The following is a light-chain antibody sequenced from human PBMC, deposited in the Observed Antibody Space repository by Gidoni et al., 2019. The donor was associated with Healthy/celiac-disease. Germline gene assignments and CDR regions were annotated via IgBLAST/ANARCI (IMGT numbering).Light chain of an antibody. CDR3: QQYNNWPRGT. CDR1: QSVSSN. V-gene: IGKV3-15*01. J-gene: IGKJ1*01. Sequence: EIVMTQSPATLSVSPGERATLSCRASQSVSSNLAWYQQKPGQAPRLLIDGASTRATGIPARFSGSGSGTEFTLTISSLQSEEFAVYSCQQYNNWPRGTFGQGTKVEIK. CDR2: GAS.